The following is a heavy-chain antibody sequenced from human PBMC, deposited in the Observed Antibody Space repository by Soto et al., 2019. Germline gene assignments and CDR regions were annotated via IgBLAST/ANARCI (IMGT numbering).Heavy chain of an antibody. Sequence: SETLSLTCTFSGCSVSSGSYYWSWIRQPPGKGLEWIGYIYYSGSTNYNPSLKSRVTISVDTSKNQFSLKLSSVTAADTAVYYCASNEFGRDGYERNDYWGQGTLVTVSS. D-gene: IGHD5-12*01. CDR1: GCSVSSGSYY. J-gene: IGHJ4*02. CDR2: IYYSGST. CDR3: ASNEFGRDGYERNDY. V-gene: IGHV4-61*01.